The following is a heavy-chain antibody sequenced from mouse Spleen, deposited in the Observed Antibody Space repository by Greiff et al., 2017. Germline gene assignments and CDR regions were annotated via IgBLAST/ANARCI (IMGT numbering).Heavy chain of an antibody. CDR3: ARHGAAYYYAMDY. J-gene: IGHJ4*01. CDR1: GFTFSSYT. V-gene: IGHV5-9*04. Sequence: EVKVVESGGGLVKPGGSLKLSCAASGFTFSSYTMSWVRQTPAKRLEWVATISSGGGNTYYPDSVKGRFTISRDNARNTLYLQMSSLRSEDTAMYYCARHGAAYYYAMDYWGQGTSVTVSS. CDR2: ISSGGGNT.